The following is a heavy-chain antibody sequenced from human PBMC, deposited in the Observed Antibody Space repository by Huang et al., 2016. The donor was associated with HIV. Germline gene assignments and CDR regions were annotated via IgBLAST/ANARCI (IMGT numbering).Heavy chain of an antibody. CDR2: INHSGST. Sequence: QVQLQQWGAGLLKPSETLSLTCAVYGGSFSGYYWSWIRQPPGKGLEWIGEINHSGSTNYNPSLQSRVTISVDTSKNQFSLKLRSVTAADTAVYYCASSTINYYYYYYMDVWGKGTTVTVSS. D-gene: IGHD3-9*01. V-gene: IGHV4-34*01. J-gene: IGHJ6*03. CDR3: ASSTINYYYYYYMDV. CDR1: GGSFSGYY.